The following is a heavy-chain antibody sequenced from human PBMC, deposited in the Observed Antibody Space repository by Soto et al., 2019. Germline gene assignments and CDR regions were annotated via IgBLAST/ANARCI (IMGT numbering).Heavy chain of an antibody. Sequence: PGGSLRLSCAASGFTFSSYGMHWVRQAPGKGLEWVAVISYDGSNKYYADSVKGRFTISRDNSKNTLYLQMNSLRAEDTAVYYCAKDRAKSGYDYPYYYCGMDVWGQGTTVTVSS. V-gene: IGHV3-30*18. CDR1: GFTFSSYG. J-gene: IGHJ6*02. D-gene: IGHD5-12*01. CDR2: ISYDGSNK. CDR3: AKDRAKSGYDYPYYYCGMDV.